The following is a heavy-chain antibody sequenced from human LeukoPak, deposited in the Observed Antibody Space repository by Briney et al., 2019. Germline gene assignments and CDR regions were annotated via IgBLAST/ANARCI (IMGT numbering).Heavy chain of an antibody. CDR1: GGTFSSYA. V-gene: IGHV1-18*01. D-gene: IGHD2-8*01. CDR3: ARGDNGVGWSDP. Sequence: GASVKVSCKASGGTFSSYAISWVRQAPGQGLEWMGWISAYNGNTNYAQKLQGRVTMTTDTSTSTAYMELRSLRSDDTAVYYCARGDNGVGWSDPWGQGTLVTVSS. J-gene: IGHJ5*02. CDR2: ISAYNGNT.